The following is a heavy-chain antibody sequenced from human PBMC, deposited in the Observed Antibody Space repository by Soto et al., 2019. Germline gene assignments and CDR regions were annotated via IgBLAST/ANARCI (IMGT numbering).Heavy chain of an antibody. V-gene: IGHV1-69*08. CDR3: AGEPDSHYNDSHASSYP. J-gene: IGHJ5*02. Sequence: QVQLVQSGAEVKKPGSSVKVSCKASGGTFSTYTITWVRQAPGQGLEWMGRIIPIIGIINYAQKFQGRVNISADKFTGTAYMELTGLRSDDTAVYYCAGEPDSHYNDSHASSYPWGQGTLVTVSS. CDR2: IIPIIGII. CDR1: GGTFSTYT. D-gene: IGHD4-4*01.